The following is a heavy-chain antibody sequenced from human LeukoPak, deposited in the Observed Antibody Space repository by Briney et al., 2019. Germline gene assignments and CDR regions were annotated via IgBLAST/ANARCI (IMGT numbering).Heavy chain of an antibody. V-gene: IGHV5-10-1*01. Sequence: GESLKISCKGSGYSFTSYWISWVRQMPEKGLEWMGRIDPSDSYTNYGPSFQGHVTISADKSISTAYLQWSSLKASDTAMYYCARVPYYYDSSGYSRPFDYWGQGTLVTVSS. CDR1: GYSFTSYW. CDR2: IDPSDSYT. CDR3: ARVPYYYDSSGYSRPFDY. D-gene: IGHD3-22*01. J-gene: IGHJ4*02.